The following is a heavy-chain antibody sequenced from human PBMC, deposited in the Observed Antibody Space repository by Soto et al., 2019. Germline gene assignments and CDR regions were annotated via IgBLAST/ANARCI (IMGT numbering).Heavy chain of an antibody. D-gene: IGHD6-25*01. Sequence: QVQLVQSGAEVKKPGASVKVSCKASGYTFTSYGISWVRQAPGQGLEWMGWISAYNGNTNYAQKLQGRVTMTTDTTTSTAYMERSNLTTDDTAVYYRPRDGARREISYYYCIDVWGQGTTVAVSS. CDR1: GYTFTSYG. V-gene: IGHV1-18*01. CDR2: ISAYNGNT. J-gene: IGHJ6*02. CDR3: PRDGARREISYYYCIDV.